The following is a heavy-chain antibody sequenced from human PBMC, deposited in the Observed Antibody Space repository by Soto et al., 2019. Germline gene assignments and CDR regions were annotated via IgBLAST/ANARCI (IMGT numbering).Heavy chain of an antibody. CDR3: AKDTGSGYYGSGSYPDHAFDI. Sequence: VQLLESGGGLVQPGGSLRLSCAASGFTFSSYAMSWVRQAPGKGLEWVSAISGSGGSTYYADSVKGRFTISRDNSKNTLYLQMNSLRAEDTAVYYCAKDTGSGYYGSGSYPDHAFDIWGQGTMVTVSS. J-gene: IGHJ3*02. CDR1: GFTFSSYA. V-gene: IGHV3-23*01. D-gene: IGHD3-10*01. CDR2: ISGSGGST.